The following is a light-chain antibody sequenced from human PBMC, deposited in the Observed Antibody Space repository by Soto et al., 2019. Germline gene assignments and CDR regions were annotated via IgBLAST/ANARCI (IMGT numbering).Light chain of an antibody. CDR3: QQYNSPST. CDR1: QSISSW. J-gene: IGKJ2*01. V-gene: IGKV1-5*03. Sequence: DIQMTQSPSTLSASVGDRVTITCRASQSISSWLAWYQQKPGKAPKLLIYKASSLESGVPSRFSGSGSGTEFTLTISSLQPDDVATYYCQQYNSPSTFGQGTKLEIK. CDR2: KAS.